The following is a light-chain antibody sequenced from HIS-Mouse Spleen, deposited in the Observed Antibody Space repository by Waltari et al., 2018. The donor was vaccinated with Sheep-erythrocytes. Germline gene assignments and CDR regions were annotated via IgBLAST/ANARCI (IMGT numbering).Light chain of an antibody. CDR2: LVS. V-gene: IGKV2-28*01. CDR3: MQALQTPIFT. Sequence: DIVMTQSPLSLPVTPGEPASISCRSSQSLLHSNGYKYLDWYLQKPGQSPQPLIYLVSNRSSGFPDRFSGSGSGTDFTLKISRVEAEDVGVYYCMQALQTPIFTFGPGTKVDIK. J-gene: IGKJ3*01. CDR1: QSLLHSNGYKY.